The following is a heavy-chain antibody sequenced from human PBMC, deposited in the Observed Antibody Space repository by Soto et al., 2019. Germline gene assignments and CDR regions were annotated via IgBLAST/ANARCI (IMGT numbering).Heavy chain of an antibody. CDR1: GFTVSSNY. Sequence: EVQLVESGGGLIQPGGSLRLSCAASGFTVSSNYMSWVCQAPGKGLEWVSVIYSGGSTYYADSVKGRFTISRDNSKNTLYLQMNSLRAEDTAVYYCARYKLGRNFDYWGQGTLVTVSS. CDR2: IYSGGST. CDR3: ARYKLGRNFDY. V-gene: IGHV3-53*01. J-gene: IGHJ4*02. D-gene: IGHD7-27*01.